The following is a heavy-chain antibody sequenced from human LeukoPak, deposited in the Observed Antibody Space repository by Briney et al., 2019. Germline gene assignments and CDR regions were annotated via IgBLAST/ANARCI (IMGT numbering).Heavy chain of an antibody. Sequence: PGGSLRLSCVASGFTFSSFWMNWVRQAPGKGLEWVANINEDGSVKTHVESVKGRFTISRDNAKNVLYLQMNSLRAEDTAVYYCARDWATYFVAFIDYWGQGTLVTVSS. V-gene: IGHV3-7*01. D-gene: IGHD3-9*01. CDR2: INEDGSVK. CDR1: GFTFSSFW. J-gene: IGHJ4*02. CDR3: ARDWATYFVAFIDY.